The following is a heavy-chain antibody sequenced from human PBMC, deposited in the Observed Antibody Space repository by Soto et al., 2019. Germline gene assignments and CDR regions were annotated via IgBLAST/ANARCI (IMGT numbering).Heavy chain of an antibody. Sequence: ESGGGLVQPGGSLRLSCAASGFTFSNYYMTWVRQAPGKGLEWVASIKYDGNEQNYVDSVKGRFTISRDNAKNSLYLQMNSLRAEDTALYYCSRENWFQDYWGQGTLVTVSS. J-gene: IGHJ4*02. CDR3: SRENWFQDY. V-gene: IGHV3-7*03. D-gene: IGHD3-9*01. CDR2: IKYDGNEQ. CDR1: GFTFSNYY.